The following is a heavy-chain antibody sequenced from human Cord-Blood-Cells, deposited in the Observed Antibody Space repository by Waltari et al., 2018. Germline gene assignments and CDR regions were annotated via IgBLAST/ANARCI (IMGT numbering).Heavy chain of an antibody. CDR2: IKQDGSEK. CDR3: ARELSFDAFDI. Sequence: EVQLVESGGGLVQPGGSLRLSCAASGFTFSSYWMSWVRQAPGKGLEWGANIKQDGSEKYYVDSVKCRFTISRDNAKNSLYLQMNSLRAEDTAVYYCARELSFDAFDIWGQGTMVTVSS. V-gene: IGHV3-7*01. J-gene: IGHJ3*02. D-gene: IGHD1-26*01. CDR1: GFTFSSYW.